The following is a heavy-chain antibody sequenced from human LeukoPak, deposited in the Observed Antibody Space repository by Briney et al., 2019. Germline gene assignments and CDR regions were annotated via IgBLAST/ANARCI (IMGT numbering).Heavy chain of an antibody. V-gene: IGHV3-33*01. Sequence: GRSLRLSCAASGFTFSTYGMHWVRQAPGRGLEWVAVVWYDGSNKYYEDSVKGRFTISRDNAKNTLYLQMSSLRDEDTAVYYCARGFDTTGYYYEYFDHWGQGILVTVSS. CDR2: VWYDGSNK. CDR1: GFTFSTYG. CDR3: ARGFDTTGYYYEYFDH. J-gene: IGHJ4*02. D-gene: IGHD3-22*01.